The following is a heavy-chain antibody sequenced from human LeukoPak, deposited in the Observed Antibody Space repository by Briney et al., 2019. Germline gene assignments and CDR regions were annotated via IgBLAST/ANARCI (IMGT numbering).Heavy chain of an antibody. Sequence: GSLRLSCAASGFTFSSDSMNWVRQAPGKGLEGVSSISSSSSYIYYADAVKGRFTISRDNAKNSLYLQMNSLRAEDTAVYYCARDRWDCSSTSCYHYMDVWGKGTTVTISS. CDR2: ISSSSSYI. CDR3: ARDRWDCSSTSCYHYMDV. J-gene: IGHJ6*03. V-gene: IGHV3-21*01. CDR1: GFTFSSDS. D-gene: IGHD2-2*01.